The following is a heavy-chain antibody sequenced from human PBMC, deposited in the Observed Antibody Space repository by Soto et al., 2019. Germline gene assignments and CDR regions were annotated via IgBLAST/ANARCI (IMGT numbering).Heavy chain of an antibody. J-gene: IGHJ4*02. V-gene: IGHV1-18*01. CDR2: ISAYNGNT. CDR1: GYTFTSYG. CDR3: ARGPTDFDS. Sequence: QVQLVQSGAEVKKPGASVKVSCKASGYTFTSYGISWVRQAPGQGLEWMGWISAYNGNTKYAQKLQGRVTMTTDTATRTASMALRSLRSEETSVYYCARGPTDFDSCGQGGLVTVSS.